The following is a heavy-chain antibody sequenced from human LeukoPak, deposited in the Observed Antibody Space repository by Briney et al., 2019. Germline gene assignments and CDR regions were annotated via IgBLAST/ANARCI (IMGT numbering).Heavy chain of an antibody. D-gene: IGHD6-13*01. Sequence: GGSLRLSCAASGFTFSSYGMHWVRQAPGKGLEWVAVIWYDGSNKYYADSVKGRFTISRDNSKNTLYLQMNSLRAEDTAVYYCAKERYSSSWYGDYWGQGTLVTVSS. V-gene: IGHV3-33*06. CDR3: AKERYSSSWYGDY. CDR1: GFTFSSYG. J-gene: IGHJ4*02. CDR2: IWYDGSNK.